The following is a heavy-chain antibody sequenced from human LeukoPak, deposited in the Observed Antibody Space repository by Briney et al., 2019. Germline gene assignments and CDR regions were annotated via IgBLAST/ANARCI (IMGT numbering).Heavy chain of an antibody. CDR3: AKDQPDSSGWFFVLHYFDY. CDR2: ISGSGGST. V-gene: IGHV3-23*01. J-gene: IGHJ4*02. Sequence: PGGSLRLSCAASGFTFSSYSMNWLRQAPGKGLEWVSAISGSGGSTYYADSVKGRFTISRDNSKNTLYLQMNSLRAEDTAVYYCAKDQPDSSGWFFVLHYFDYWGQGTLVTVSS. CDR1: GFTFSSYS. D-gene: IGHD6-19*01.